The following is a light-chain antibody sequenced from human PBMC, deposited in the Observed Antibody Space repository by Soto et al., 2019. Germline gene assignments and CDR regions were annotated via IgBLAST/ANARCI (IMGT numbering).Light chain of an antibody. J-gene: IGLJ3*02. CDR3: ATWDTSLRGWV. V-gene: IGLV1-47*01. CDR2: RDN. Sequence: QLVLTQPPSVSGTPGQRVTISCSGSAPNIGNNNVYWFQQLPETAPKLLIYRDNQRPSGVTDRFSGSKSGASGSLAISGLRSEDEADYYCATWDTSLRGWVFGGGTKLTVL. CDR1: APNIGNNN.